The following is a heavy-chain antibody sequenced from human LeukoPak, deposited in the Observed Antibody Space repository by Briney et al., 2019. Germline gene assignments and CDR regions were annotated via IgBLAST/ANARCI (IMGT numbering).Heavy chain of an antibody. CDR1: GFTVSSYW. J-gene: IGHJ4*02. Sequence: GGSLRLSCVASGFTVSSYWMHWVRQPPGKELLWVARINVEGNYMDYAESVKGRFTISRDSAKNTFYLQMNSLEAEDTAVYSCARDLTGPYDHWGQGTLVTVSS. CDR3: ARDLTGPYDH. CDR2: INVEGNYM. V-gene: IGHV3-74*01. D-gene: IGHD3-22*01.